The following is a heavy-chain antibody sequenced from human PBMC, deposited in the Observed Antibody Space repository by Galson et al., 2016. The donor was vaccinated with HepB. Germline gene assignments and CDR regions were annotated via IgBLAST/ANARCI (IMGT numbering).Heavy chain of an antibody. V-gene: IGHV3-74*01. CDR3: ARDQGTGELHY. J-gene: IGHJ4*02. CDR2: IDGDGSGT. CDR1: GFTFSFYW. D-gene: IGHD1-26*01. Sequence: SLRLSCAASGFTFSFYWMHWVRQAPGKGLVWVARIDGDGSGTGYADSVKGRFTISIDNARNTLYLQMNSLRAEDTAVYYCARDQGTGELHYWGQGTLVSVSS.